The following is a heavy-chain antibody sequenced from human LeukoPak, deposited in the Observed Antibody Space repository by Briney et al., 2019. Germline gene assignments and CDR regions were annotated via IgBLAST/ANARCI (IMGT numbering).Heavy chain of an antibody. CDR3: ARGSPGGGFDP. D-gene: IGHD3-16*01. CDR1: GFNFNNYG. Sequence: GESLRLSCAASGFNFNNYGMHWVRQAPGKGLEWVSYISTSSSTIYYADSVKGRFTISRDNAKNSLYLQVNSLRDEDTAVYYCARGSPGGGFDPWGQGTLVTVSS. V-gene: IGHV3-48*02. CDR2: ISTSSSTI. J-gene: IGHJ5*02.